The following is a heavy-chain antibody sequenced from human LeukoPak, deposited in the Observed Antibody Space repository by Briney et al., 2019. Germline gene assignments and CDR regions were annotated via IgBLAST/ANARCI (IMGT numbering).Heavy chain of an antibody. CDR1: GFIVSSNH. D-gene: IGHD3-22*01. CDR3: AKRGVVIRVILVGFHKEAYYFDS. Sequence: VGSLRLSCAVSGFIVSSNHMSWVRQAPGKRLEWVAGISGSGGGTNYADSVKGRFTISRDNPKNTLYLQMNSLGAEDTAVYFCAKRGVVIRVILVGFHKEAYYFDSWGQGALVTVSS. CDR2: ISGSGGGT. V-gene: IGHV3-23*01. J-gene: IGHJ4*02.